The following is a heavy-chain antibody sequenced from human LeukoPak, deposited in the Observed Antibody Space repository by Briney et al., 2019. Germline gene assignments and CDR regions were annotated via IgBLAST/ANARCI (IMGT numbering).Heavy chain of an antibody. CDR3: AILRGDARILDY. CDR1: GFTFSSNW. D-gene: IGHD2-8*01. Sequence: GGSLRLSCAASGFTFSSNWMSWVRQAPGKGLEWVANIKRDGSEGYYVDSVKGRFTVSRDNANNLMYLQIDSLRAEDTAVYYCAILRGDARILDYWGQGNLVTVSS. V-gene: IGHV3-7*01. CDR2: IKRDGSEG. J-gene: IGHJ4*02.